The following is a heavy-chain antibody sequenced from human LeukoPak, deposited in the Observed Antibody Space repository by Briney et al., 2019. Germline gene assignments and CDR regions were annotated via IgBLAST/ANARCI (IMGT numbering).Heavy chain of an antibody. V-gene: IGHV1-69*13. J-gene: IGHJ3*02. D-gene: IGHD6-19*01. CDR3: AREYKYSSGWYDAFDI. CDR1: GGTFSSYA. CDR2: IIPIFGTA. Sequence: SVKVSCEASGGTFSSYAISWVRQAPGQGLEWMGGIIPIFGTANYAQKFQGRVTITADESTSTAYMELSSLRSEDTAVYYCAREYKYSSGWYDAFDIWGQGTMVTVSS.